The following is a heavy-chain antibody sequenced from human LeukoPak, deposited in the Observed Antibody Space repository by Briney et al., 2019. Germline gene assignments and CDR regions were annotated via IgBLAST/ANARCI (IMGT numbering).Heavy chain of an antibody. CDR2: FDPEDGET. J-gene: IGHJ4*02. CDR1: GYTLTELS. D-gene: IGHD3-22*01. CDR3: ATYGYDSSGYAAKAFDY. V-gene: IGHV1-24*01. Sequence: ASVKVSCKVSGYTLTELSMHWVRQAPGKGLEWMGGFDPEDGETIYAQKFQGRVTMTEDTSTDTAYMELSSLRSGDTAVYYCATYGYDSSGYAAKAFDYWGQGTLVTVSS.